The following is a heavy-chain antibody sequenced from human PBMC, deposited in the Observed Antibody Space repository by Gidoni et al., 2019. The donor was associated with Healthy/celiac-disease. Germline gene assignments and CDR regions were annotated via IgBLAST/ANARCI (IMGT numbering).Heavy chain of an antibody. Sequence: QVQLQESGPGLVKPSETLSLPCAVSGGSVSNENWWCWVRQPPGKGLEWIGEIYHSGSTNYNPSLKSRVTMSVDKSKNQFSLRLSSVTAADTAVYYCARPYYYYMDVWGKGTTVTVSS. CDR3: ARPYYYYMDV. J-gene: IGHJ6*03. CDR2: IYHSGST. V-gene: IGHV4-4*02. CDR1: GGSVSNENW.